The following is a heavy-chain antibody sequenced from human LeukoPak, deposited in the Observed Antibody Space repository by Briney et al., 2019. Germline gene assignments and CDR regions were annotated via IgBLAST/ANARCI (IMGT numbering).Heavy chain of an antibody. CDR2: INSDGSST. CDR1: GFTFSSYA. D-gene: IGHD3-22*01. CDR3: ARDPAYYDSSGLTDY. Sequence: GGSLRLSCEASGFTFSSYAMNWVRHAPGKGLVWVSHINSDGSSTSYADSVKGRFTISRDNAKNTLYLQMNSLRAEDTAVYYCARDPAYYDSSGLTDYWGQGTLVTVSS. V-gene: IGHV3-74*01. J-gene: IGHJ4*02.